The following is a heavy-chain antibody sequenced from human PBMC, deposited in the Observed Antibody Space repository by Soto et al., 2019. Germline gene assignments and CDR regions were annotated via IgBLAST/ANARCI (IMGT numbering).Heavy chain of an antibody. V-gene: IGHV1-18*01. CDR1: GYTFSTYG. Sequence: GASAKVSCKASGYTFSTYGITWVRQAPGQGLDWMGWINPLKGDTNSEARFQDRVTMTTDTSTRTAYMELRSLRSDDTAVYYCARVKVPAAILGAFDLWGQGTLVTVSS. CDR2: INPLKGDT. D-gene: IGHD2-2*01. CDR3: ARVKVPAAILGAFDL. J-gene: IGHJ3*01.